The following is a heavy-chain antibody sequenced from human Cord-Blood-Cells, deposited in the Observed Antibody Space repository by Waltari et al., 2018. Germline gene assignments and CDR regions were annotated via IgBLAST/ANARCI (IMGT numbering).Heavy chain of an antibody. D-gene: IGHD3-10*01. CDR3: ARDGAYYYGSGSYYNYFDY. Sequence: QVQLQESGPGLVKPSQTLSLTCTVSGCSISSGGYYWSWIRPHPGKGLEWIGYIYYSGSTYYNPSLKSRVTISVDTSKNQFSLKLSSVTAADTAVYYCARDGAYYYGSGSYYNYFDYWGQGTLVTVSS. CDR2: IYYSGST. V-gene: IGHV4-31*03. CDR1: GCSISSGGYY. J-gene: IGHJ4*02.